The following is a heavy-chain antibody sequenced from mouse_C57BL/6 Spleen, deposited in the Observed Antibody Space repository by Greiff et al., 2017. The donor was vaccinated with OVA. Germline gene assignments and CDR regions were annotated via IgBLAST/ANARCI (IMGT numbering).Heavy chain of an antibody. CDR1: GFSLTSYG. CDR3: ASGKDLGVFAY. V-gene: IGHV2-6*01. J-gene: IGHJ3*01. D-gene: IGHD3-3*01. Sequence: VKLEESGPGLVAPSQSLSITCTVSGFSLTSYGVDWVRQSPGKGLEWLGVIWGVGSTNYNSALKYRLSISKDNSKSQVFLKMNSLQTDDTAMYYCASGKDLGVFAYWGQGTLVTVSA. CDR2: IWGVGST.